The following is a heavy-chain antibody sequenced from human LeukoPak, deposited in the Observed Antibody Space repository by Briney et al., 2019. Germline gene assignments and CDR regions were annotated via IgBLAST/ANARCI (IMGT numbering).Heavy chain of an antibody. V-gene: IGHV3-73*01. J-gene: IGHJ6*02. CDR2: IRTKVNSYAT. CDR1: GFTFSGSG. CDR3: SRGISGYGMDV. Sequence: GGSLRLSCAASGFTFSGSGMHWVRQASGKGLEWIGRIRTKVNSYATAYAASVKGRFTISRDDSKNTAYLQMDSLKTEDTAVYYCSRGISGYGMDVWGQGTTVTVPS. D-gene: IGHD6-13*01.